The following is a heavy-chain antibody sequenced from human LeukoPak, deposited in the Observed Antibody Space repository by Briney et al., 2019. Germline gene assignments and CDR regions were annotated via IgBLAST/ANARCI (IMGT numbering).Heavy chain of an antibody. J-gene: IGHJ4*02. D-gene: IGHD3-16*01. V-gene: IGHV4-39*01. Sequence: PSETLSLTRTVSGGSISISSYYWAWIRQPPGKGLEWIGVIYSGGSTDYNPSLKSRVTISADTSKSQFSLKLTSVTAADTAVYYCARRLHLGGEIFDSWGQGTLVTVSS. CDR2: IYSGGST. CDR3: ARRLHLGGEIFDS. CDR1: GGSISISSYY.